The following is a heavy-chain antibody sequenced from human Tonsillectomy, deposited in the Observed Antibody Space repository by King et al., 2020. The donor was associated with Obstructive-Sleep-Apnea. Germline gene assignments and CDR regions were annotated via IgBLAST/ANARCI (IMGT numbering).Heavy chain of an antibody. Sequence: VQLVECGGGVVQSGGSLRLSCAASGFTFSNYHMRWSPQAPWRGLVWVSGLSSSGGTTFYTDSVKGRFTISRDTSKNTLYLQMNRLRAEDTAIYYCAKDPPPPLVRGDLGFDYWGQGTLVTVSS. CDR3: AKDPPPPLVRGDLGFDY. D-gene: IGHD3-10*01. J-gene: IGHJ4*02. CDR1: GFTFSNYH. V-gene: IGHV3-23*04. CDR2: LSSSGGTT.